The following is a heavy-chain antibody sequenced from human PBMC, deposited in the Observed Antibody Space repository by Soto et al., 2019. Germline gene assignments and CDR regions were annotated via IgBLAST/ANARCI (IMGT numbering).Heavy chain of an antibody. CDR3: AKETGFQGPFDY. V-gene: IGHV3-23*01. Sequence: GGSLRLSCAASGFTFSTYGMNWVRQAPGKGLEWVSAISASGGNTYYADSVKGRFTISRDNSKNTLSLQMNSLRAEDTALYYCAKETGFQGPFDYWGQGTLVTVSS. D-gene: IGHD3-10*01. CDR1: GFTFSTYG. J-gene: IGHJ4*02. CDR2: ISASGGNT.